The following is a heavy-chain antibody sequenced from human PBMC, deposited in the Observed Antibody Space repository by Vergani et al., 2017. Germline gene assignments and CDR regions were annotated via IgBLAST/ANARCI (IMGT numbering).Heavy chain of an antibody. Sequence: EVQLLQSGGGVIQPGGSVRLSCASSGFTFSACPMTWVRQAPGKGLEWVSAISARYPSTYYADSVKGRFTISRDNSKSTLYLQMNSLRAEDTAVYYCAKVPRFKIRVDSFDIWGQGTMVTVSS. CDR2: ISARYPST. V-gene: IGHV3-23*01. CDR3: AKVPRFKIRVDSFDI. CDR1: GFTFSACP. D-gene: IGHD3-10*01. J-gene: IGHJ3*02.